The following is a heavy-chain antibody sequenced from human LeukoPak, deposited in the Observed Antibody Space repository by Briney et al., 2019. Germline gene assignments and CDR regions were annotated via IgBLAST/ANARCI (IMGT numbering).Heavy chain of an antibody. CDR2: ISFDGENT. D-gene: IGHD1-26*01. Sequence: GGSLRLSCAASGFTFSNAWMTWVRQAPGKGPEWVSSISFDGENTYYADSVKGRFTISRDNAKNTLSLQVSSLSAEDTAVYYCAKRGVQGYMDVWGKGTTVIVSS. J-gene: IGHJ6*03. V-gene: IGHV3-23*01. CDR1: GFTFSNAW. CDR3: AKRGVQGYMDV.